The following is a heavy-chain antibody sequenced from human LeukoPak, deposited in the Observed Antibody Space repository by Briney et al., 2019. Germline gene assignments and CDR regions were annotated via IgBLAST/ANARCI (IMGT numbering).Heavy chain of an antibody. J-gene: IGHJ4*02. CDR2: ISSGGSVM. CDR1: GYTFSGYT. V-gene: IGHV3-48*01. Sequence: GGSLRLSRGASGYTFSGYTMNWVRQAPGKGPEWISYISSGGSVMHYADSVKGRFTISRDNVENSLYLQMNSLRVEDTAVYYCTRDLEYWGQGVLVTVSS. CDR3: TRDLEY.